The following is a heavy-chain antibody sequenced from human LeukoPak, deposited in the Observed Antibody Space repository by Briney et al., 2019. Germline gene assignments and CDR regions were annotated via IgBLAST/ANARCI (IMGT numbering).Heavy chain of an antibody. D-gene: IGHD2-2*01. CDR2: IYYSGST. CDR3: ARTAEDCSRTSCYPYWFDP. V-gene: IGHV4-39*07. J-gene: IGHJ5*02. Sequence: SETLSLTCTVSGGSISSSSYYWGWIRQPPGKGLEWIGSIYYSGSTYYNPSLKSRVTISVDTSKNQLSLKLRSVTAANTAVYYCARTAEDCSRTSCYPYWFDPWGQGTLVTVSS. CDR1: GGSISSSSYY.